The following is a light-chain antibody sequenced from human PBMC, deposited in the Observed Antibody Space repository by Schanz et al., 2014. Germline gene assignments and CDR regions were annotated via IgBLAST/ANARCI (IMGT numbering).Light chain of an antibody. CDR2: GTS. J-gene: IGKJ5*01. Sequence: EIVLTQSPGTLSLSPGERATLSCRASQSVSSSYLAWYQQKPGQPPRLLIFGTSNRATGIPDRFSGSGSGRDFTLTISRLEPEDFAMYYCQQYGGSPPISFGQGTRLEIK. CDR1: QSVSSSY. V-gene: IGKV3-20*01. CDR3: QQYGGSPPIS.